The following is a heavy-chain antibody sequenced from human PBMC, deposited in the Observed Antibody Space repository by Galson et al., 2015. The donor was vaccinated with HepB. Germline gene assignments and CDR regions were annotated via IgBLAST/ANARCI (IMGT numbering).Heavy chain of an antibody. CDR1: GYSFTNYW. D-gene: IGHD5-18*01. Sequence: QSGAEVTEPGESLKISCKGSGYSFTNYWIAWVRQMPGKGLEWMGIIHPGDSDIRHRPSFQGQVTISVDKSLTTAYLQWKSLKASDSAMYYCARVNTTGHSFYHMDVWGTGTTVTVAS. CDR2: IHPGDSDI. V-gene: IGHV5-51*01. J-gene: IGHJ6*03. CDR3: ARVNTTGHSFYHMDV.